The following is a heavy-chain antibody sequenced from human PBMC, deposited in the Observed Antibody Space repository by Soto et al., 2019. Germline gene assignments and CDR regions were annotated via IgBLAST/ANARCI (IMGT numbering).Heavy chain of an antibody. CDR3: ASRTSSDSSSWYGDAFDI. V-gene: IGHV4-31*03. J-gene: IGHJ3*02. CDR1: GGSISSGGYY. Sequence: SETLSLTCTVSGGSISSGGYYWSWIRQHPGKGLEWIGYIYYSGSTYYNPSLKSRVTISVDTSKNQFSLKLSSVTAADTAVYYCASRTSSDSSSWYGDAFDIWGQGTMVTVSS. D-gene: IGHD6-13*01. CDR2: IYYSGST.